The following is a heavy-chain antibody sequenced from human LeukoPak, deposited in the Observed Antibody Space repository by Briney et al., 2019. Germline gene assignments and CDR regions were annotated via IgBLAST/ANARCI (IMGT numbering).Heavy chain of an antibody. D-gene: IGHD3-10*01. J-gene: IGHJ4*02. Sequence: PGGSLRLSCAASGFTFSSYAMSWVRQAPGQGREWVSGISSSRGSTYYADSVKGRFNISRDNSKNTLYLQMNSLRAEDTAIFYCASQSRGGFGYWGQGTLVTVFS. CDR2: ISSSRGST. CDR1: GFTFSSYA. V-gene: IGHV3-23*01. CDR3: ASQSRGGFGY.